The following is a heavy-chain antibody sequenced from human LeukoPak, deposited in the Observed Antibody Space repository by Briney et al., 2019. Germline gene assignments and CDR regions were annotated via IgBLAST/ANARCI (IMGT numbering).Heavy chain of an antibody. CDR2: INHSGST. Sequence: SETLSLTCAVSGGSFSGYYWSWIRQPPGKGLEWIGEINHSGSTNYNPSLKSRVTISVDTSKNQFSLKLSSVTAADTAVYYCARAYYYGGEFDYWGEGTLVTVSS. J-gene: IGHJ4*02. CDR3: ARAYYYGGEFDY. V-gene: IGHV4-34*01. D-gene: IGHD3-10*01. CDR1: GGSFSGYY.